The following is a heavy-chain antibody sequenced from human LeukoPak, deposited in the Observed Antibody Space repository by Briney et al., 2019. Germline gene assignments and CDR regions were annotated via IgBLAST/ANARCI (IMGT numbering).Heavy chain of an antibody. Sequence: ASVKVSFTASGYTFTNYFMHWVRQAPGQGLEWMGWINPNTGGTSYAQKFQGRVTMTRDTSISTVYMELSSLRSDDTAIYFCARVGGSWYLRLGSWGQGTLVTVSS. CDR1: GYTFTNYF. CDR2: INPNTGGT. V-gene: IGHV1-2*02. D-gene: IGHD6-13*01. CDR3: ARVGGSWYLRLGS. J-gene: IGHJ4*02.